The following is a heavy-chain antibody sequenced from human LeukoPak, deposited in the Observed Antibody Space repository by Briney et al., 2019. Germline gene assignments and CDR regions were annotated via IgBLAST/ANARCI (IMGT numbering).Heavy chain of an antibody. CDR2: IDPSDSYT. CDR1: GYSFTSYR. CDR3: ARHEGGLLVHDWFDP. V-gene: IGHV5-10-1*01. J-gene: IGHJ5*02. D-gene: IGHD2-21*01. Sequence: GESLKISCKGSGYSFTSYRISWVRQMPGKGLEWMGRIDPSDSYTNYSPSFQGHVTISADKSISTAYLQWSSLKASDTAMYYCARHEGGLLVHDWFDPWGQGTLVTVSS.